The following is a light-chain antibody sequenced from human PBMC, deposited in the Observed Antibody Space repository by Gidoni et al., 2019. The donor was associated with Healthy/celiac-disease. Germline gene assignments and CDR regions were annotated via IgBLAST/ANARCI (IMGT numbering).Light chain of an antibody. CDR2: AA. J-gene: IGKJ2*02. V-gene: IGKV1-NL1*01. Sequence: DIQMTQSPSSLSASVGDRVTITCRASQGISNSLAWYQQKPGKAPKLLLYAASRFSGSGSGTDYTLTISSLQPEDFATYYCQQYYSTPRTFXQXTKLEIK. CDR1: QGISNS. CDR3: QQYYSTPRT.